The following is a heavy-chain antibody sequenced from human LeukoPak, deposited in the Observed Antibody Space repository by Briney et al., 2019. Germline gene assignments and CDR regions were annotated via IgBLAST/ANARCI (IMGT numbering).Heavy chain of an antibody. J-gene: IGHJ4*02. CDR1: GFTFSRHW. Sequence: GGSLRLSCAASGFTFSRHWMHWVRQASGKRLVWISRINSDASDTNYADFVKGRFTISGDNAKNTVYLQINSLRDEDTAVYYCARICSSTDCLIPDWGQGTLVTVSS. CDR2: INSDASDT. V-gene: IGHV3-74*01. D-gene: IGHD2-2*01. CDR3: ARICSSTDCLIPD.